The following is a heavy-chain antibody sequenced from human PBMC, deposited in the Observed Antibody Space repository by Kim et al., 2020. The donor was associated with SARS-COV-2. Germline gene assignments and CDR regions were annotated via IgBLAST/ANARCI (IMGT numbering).Heavy chain of an antibody. D-gene: IGHD2-2*01. V-gene: IGHV3-21*01. J-gene: IGHJ6*02. CDR1: GFTFSSYS. CDR3: ARNYCSSTSCSYYYYGMDV. CDR2: ISSSSSYI. Sequence: GGSLRLSCAASGFTFSSYSMNWVRQAPGKGLEWVSSISSSSSYIYYADSVKGRFTISRDNAKNSLYLQMNSLRAEDTAVYYCARNYCSSTSCSYYYYGMDVWGQGTTVTVSS.